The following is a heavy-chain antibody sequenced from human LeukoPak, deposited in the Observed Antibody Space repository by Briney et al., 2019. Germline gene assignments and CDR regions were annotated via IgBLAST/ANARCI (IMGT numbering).Heavy chain of an antibody. J-gene: IGHJ6*03. CDR3: ARVTYCSSTSCFPYYYYYMDV. CDR1: GYTFISYG. CDR2: ISAYNGNT. Sequence: ASVKVSCKASGYTFISYGINWVRQAPGQGLEWMGWISAYNGNTNYAQRLQGRVTMTTDTSTSTAYMELRSLRSDDTAVYYCARVTYCSSTSCFPYYYYYMDVWGKGTTVTVSS. V-gene: IGHV1-18*01. D-gene: IGHD2-2*01.